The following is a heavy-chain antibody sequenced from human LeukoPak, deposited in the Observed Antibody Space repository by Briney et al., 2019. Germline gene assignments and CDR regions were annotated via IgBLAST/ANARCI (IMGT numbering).Heavy chain of an antibody. V-gene: IGHV3-66*01. D-gene: IGHD3-10*01. J-gene: IGHJ4*02. Sequence: GGSLRLSCAASGFTVSSNYMSCVRQAPGTGLEWVSIIYSDDSTYYADSVKGRVTISRDNSKNTLYLQMNSLRAEDTAVYYCARETVDSGRRFDYWGQGTLVTVSS. CDR1: GFTVSSNY. CDR2: IYSDDST. CDR3: ARETVDSGRRFDY.